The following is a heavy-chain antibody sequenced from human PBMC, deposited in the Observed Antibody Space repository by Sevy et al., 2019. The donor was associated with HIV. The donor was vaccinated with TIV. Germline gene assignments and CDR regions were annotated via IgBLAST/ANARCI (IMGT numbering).Heavy chain of an antibody. CDR3: ARGLSIDYDILTVTDY. V-gene: IGHV4-31*03. CDR1: GGSISSGGYY. Sequence: SETLSLTCTVSGGSISSGGYYWSWIRQHPGKGLEWIGYIYQSGRTYYNPSLKSRVTISVDTSENQFSLKLSSVTAADTAVYYCARGLSIDYDILTVTDYWGQGTLVTVSS. J-gene: IGHJ4*02. CDR2: IYQSGRT. D-gene: IGHD3-9*01.